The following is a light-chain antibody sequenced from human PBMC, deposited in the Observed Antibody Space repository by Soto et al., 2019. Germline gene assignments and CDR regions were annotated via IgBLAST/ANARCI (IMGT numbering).Light chain of an antibody. Sequence: QSVLTQPPSASGIPGQRVTISCSGRSSNIGSNYVYWYQQLPGTAPKLLIYRNNQRPSGVPDRFSGSKSGTSASLAISGLRSEDEADYYCAAWDDSLSVVFGGGTKVTVL. CDR1: SSNIGSNY. CDR3: AAWDDSLSVV. V-gene: IGLV1-47*01. CDR2: RNN. J-gene: IGLJ2*01.